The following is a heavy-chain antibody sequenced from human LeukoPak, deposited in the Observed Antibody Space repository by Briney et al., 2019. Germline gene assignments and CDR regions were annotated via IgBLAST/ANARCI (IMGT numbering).Heavy chain of an antibody. CDR2: INPSGGST. J-gene: IGHJ4*02. D-gene: IGHD2-15*01. V-gene: IGHV1-46*01. CDR1: GYTFTRYY. Sequence: SVKVSCKASGYTFTRYYMHWVRQAPGQGLEWMGIINPSGGSTSYAQKFQGRVTMTRDTSTSTVYMELSSLRSEDTAVYYCARPSSVVAAVGWFDYWGQGTLVTVSS. CDR3: ARPSSVVAAVGWFDY.